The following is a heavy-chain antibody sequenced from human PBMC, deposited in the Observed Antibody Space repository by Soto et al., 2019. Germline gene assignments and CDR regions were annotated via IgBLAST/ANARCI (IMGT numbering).Heavy chain of an antibody. Sequence: ASVKVSFKASGYTFTSYDINWVRQATGQGVEWMGWMNPNRGNTGYAQKVQGRVTMTRNTSISTAYMELSSLRSEETAVYYCARSPGELSGMDVWGQGTTVTVSS. J-gene: IGHJ6*02. V-gene: IGHV1-8*01. CDR1: GYTFTSYD. D-gene: IGHD1-26*01. CDR3: ARSPGELSGMDV. CDR2: MNPNRGNT.